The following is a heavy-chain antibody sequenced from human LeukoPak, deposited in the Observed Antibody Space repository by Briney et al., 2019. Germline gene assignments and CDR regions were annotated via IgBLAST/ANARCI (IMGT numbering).Heavy chain of an antibody. V-gene: IGHV3-48*01. CDR2: ISSSSSTI. D-gene: IGHD3-10*01. J-gene: IGHJ5*02. CDR1: GFTFSSYS. CDR3: ARDHAPYYYGSGRKNWFDP. Sequence: GGSLRLSCAASGFTFSSYSMNWVRQAPGKGLEWVSYISSSSSTIYYADSVKGRFTISRANAKNSLYLQMNSLRAEDTAVYYCARDHAPYYYGSGRKNWFDPWGQGTLVTVSS.